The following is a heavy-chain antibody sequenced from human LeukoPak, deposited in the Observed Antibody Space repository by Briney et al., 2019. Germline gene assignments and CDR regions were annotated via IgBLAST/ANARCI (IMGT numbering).Heavy chain of an antibody. Sequence: GGSLRLSCTASGFTFNRYGMHWIRQPPGKGLEWVAYIRYDSSDKKYADSVKGRFTISRDNSKNTLYLQMNSLRAEDTAVYYCAKDNGGVRWYFDLWGRGTLVTVSS. CDR2: IRYDSSDK. CDR3: AKDNGGVRWYFDL. V-gene: IGHV3-30*02. D-gene: IGHD2-8*01. J-gene: IGHJ2*01. CDR1: GFTFNRYG.